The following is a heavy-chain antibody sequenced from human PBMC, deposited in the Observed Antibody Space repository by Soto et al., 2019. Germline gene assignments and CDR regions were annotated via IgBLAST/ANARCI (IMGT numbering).Heavy chain of an antibody. V-gene: IGHV4-4*02. CDR2: IYHSGST. Sequence: PSETLSLTCAVSGGSISSSNWWSWVRQPPGKGLEWIGEIYHSGSTYYNPSLKSRVTISVDRPKNQFSLKLSSVTAADTAVYYCAGSGYYHNSGMDVWGQGTTVTVSS. J-gene: IGHJ6*02. CDR3: AGSGYYHNSGMDV. CDR1: GGSISSSNW. D-gene: IGHD3-22*01.